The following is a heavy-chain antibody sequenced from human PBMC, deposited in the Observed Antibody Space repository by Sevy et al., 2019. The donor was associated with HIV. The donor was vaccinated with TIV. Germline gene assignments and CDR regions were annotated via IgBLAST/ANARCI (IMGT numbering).Heavy chain of an antibody. CDR1: GFDFPSYS. J-gene: IGHJ5*02. D-gene: IGHD1-26*01. Sequence: GGSLRLSCAASGFDFPSYSMSWVRQAPGQGLEWVSCISDSGSVRYTWLADSVRGRFTISRDNSKNTLYLQMNSLRAEDTAVYYCAKDSSVGATFTWGQGTLVTVSS. V-gene: IGHV3-21*04. CDR2: ISDSGSVRYT. CDR3: AKDSSVGATFT.